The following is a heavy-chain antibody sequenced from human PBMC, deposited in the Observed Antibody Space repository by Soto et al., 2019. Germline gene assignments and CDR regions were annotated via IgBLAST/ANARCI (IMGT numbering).Heavy chain of an antibody. J-gene: IGHJ3*02. CDR1: GFSLSTSGVA. CDR3: AHRLTATAFDI. D-gene: IGHD2-21*02. CDR2: IYWDDDK. Sequence: QITLKESGPPLVKPTQTLTLTCTFSGFSLSTSGVAVGWIRQPPGKALEWLALIYWDDDKRYSTSMKGRLTITRDTSKSQVVLIMTNMDPEDTATYYCAHRLTATAFDIWGQGTMVTVSS. V-gene: IGHV2-5*02.